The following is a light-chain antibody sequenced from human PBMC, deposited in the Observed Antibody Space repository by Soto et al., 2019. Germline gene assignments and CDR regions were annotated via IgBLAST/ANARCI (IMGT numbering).Light chain of an antibody. Sequence: EIVLTPSPGTLSLSPVERATLSCRASRSVNNNYLAWYQQKPGQAPRLLIFGASSRATGIPDRFIGSGSGTEFILTISRLEPDDFAIYHCHQHGGSPETFGQGTKVDIK. CDR1: RSVNNNY. J-gene: IGKJ1*01. CDR3: HQHGGSPET. CDR2: GAS. V-gene: IGKV3-20*01.